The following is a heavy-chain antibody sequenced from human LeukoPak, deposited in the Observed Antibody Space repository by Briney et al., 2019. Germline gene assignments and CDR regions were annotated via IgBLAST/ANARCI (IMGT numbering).Heavy chain of an antibody. CDR3: ANHGWDASIDY. CDR1: GFTLTSYA. V-gene: IGHV3-23*01. D-gene: IGHD6-19*01. J-gene: IGHJ4*02. CDR2: ISGSSGST. Sequence: GGSLRLSCAASGFTLTSYAMSWVRQAPGKGLEWVSAISGSSGSTYYADSVKGRFTISRDNSKNTLYLQMNSLRAEDTAVYYCANHGWDASIDYWGQGTLVTVSS.